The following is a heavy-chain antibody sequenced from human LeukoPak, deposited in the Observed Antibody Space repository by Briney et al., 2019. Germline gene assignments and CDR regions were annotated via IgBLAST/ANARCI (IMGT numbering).Heavy chain of an antibody. J-gene: IGHJ6*03. Sequence: EASVKVSCKPSGGTINDYAVYWVRQAPGQGLEWMARIIPLFGTVSYAQKFQDRLTVSADKSTNTAHMELSSLRFEDTAIYYCATPPPGYSFSNHYYYMDAWGRGTTVTVSS. D-gene: IGHD1-1*01. CDR2: IIPLFGTV. CDR1: GGTINDYA. V-gene: IGHV1-69*06. CDR3: ATPPPGYSFSNHYYYMDA.